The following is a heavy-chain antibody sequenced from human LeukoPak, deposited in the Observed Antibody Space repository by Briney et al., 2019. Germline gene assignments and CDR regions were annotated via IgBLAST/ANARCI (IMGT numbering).Heavy chain of an antibody. Sequence: PSETLSLTCTVSGGSISSGDYYWSWIRQPPGKGLEWIGYIYYSGSTYYNPSLKSRVTISVDTSKNQFSLKLSSVTAADTAVYYCATLVFGVVTPGYYYYYYMDVWGKGTTVTVSS. J-gene: IGHJ6*03. CDR3: ATLVFGVVTPGYYYYYYMDV. CDR1: GGSISSGDYY. D-gene: IGHD3-3*01. V-gene: IGHV4-30-4*08. CDR2: IYYSGST.